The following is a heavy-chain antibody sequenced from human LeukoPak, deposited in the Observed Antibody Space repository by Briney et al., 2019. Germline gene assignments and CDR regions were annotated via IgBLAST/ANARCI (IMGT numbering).Heavy chain of an antibody. V-gene: IGHV4-34*01. CDR3: ARHWSGSGSRHFDY. CDR1: GKSFSGYY. J-gene: IGHJ4*02. D-gene: IGHD3-10*01. CDR2: ISHSGDT. Sequence: SETLSLTCAVYGKSFSGYYWTWLRRPPGKGLEWIGEISHSGDTNYNPSLKSRVTISVDTSKNQFSLKLSSVTAADTAVYYCARHWSGSGSRHFDYWGQGTLVTVSS.